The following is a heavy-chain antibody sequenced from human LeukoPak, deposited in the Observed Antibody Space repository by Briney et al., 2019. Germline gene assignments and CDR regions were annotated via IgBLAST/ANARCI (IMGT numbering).Heavy chain of an antibody. V-gene: IGHV4-59*01. J-gene: IGHJ6*03. CDR2: IYYSGST. CDR1: GGSISSYY. Sequence: PSETLSLTCTVSGGSISSYYWSWIRQPPGKGLEWIGYIYYSGSTNYNPSLKSRVTISVDTSKNQFSLELSSVTAADTAVYYCARVNSRYYYYMDVWGKGTTVTVSS. CDR3: ARVNSRYYYYMDV.